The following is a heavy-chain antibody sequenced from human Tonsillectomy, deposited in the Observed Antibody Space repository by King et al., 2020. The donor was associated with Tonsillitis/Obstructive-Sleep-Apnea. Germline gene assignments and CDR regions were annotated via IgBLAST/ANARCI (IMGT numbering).Heavy chain of an antibody. D-gene: IGHD2-2*03. CDR2: ISYDGSNK. CDR3: ARDPSRGYCSSTSCFPTLDY. J-gene: IGHJ4*02. V-gene: IGHV3-30*04. Sequence: QVQLVESGGGVVQPGRSLRLSCAASGFTFSSYAMHWVRQAPGKGLEWVAVISYDGSNKYYADSVKGRFTISRDNSKNTLYLQMNSLRAEDTAVYYCARDPSRGYCSSTSCFPTLDYWGQGTLVTVSS. CDR1: GFTFSSYA.